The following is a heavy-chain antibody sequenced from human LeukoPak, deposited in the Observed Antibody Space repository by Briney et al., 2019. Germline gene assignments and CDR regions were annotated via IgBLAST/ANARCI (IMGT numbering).Heavy chain of an antibody. CDR3: AKRIAETSFDY. CDR1: GSTFSNFA. CDR2: ISGNGGRT. Sequence: GRSMRLARAASGSTFSNFAMSWVSQAPGKGREWVSTISGNGGRTYYTDSVKGRFTTSRDNSKNTVYLQMNSLRAEDTAVYYCAKRIAETSFDYWGQGTLVTVSS. J-gene: IGHJ4*02. V-gene: IGHV3-23*01. D-gene: IGHD6-13*01.